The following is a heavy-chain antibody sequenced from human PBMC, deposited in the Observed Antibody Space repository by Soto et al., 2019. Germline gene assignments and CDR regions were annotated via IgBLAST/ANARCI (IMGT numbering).Heavy chain of an antibody. Sequence: ASVKVSCKVSGYTLTELSMHWVRQAPGKGLEWMGGFDPEDGETIYAQKFQGRVTMTEDTSTDTAYMELSSLRSEDTAVYYCATGGNYCSGGSCYSYYGMDVWGQGTTVTVSS. CDR2: FDPEDGET. CDR1: GYTLTELS. D-gene: IGHD2-15*01. V-gene: IGHV1-24*01. J-gene: IGHJ6*02. CDR3: ATGGNYCSGGSCYSYYGMDV.